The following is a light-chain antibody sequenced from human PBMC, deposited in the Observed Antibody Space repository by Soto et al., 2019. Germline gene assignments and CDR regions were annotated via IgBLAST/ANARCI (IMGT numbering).Light chain of an antibody. V-gene: IGLV2-14*03. J-gene: IGLJ2*01. CDR2: DVS. Sequence: QSALTQPASVSGSPGQSITISCTGTSSDVGGYNYVSWYQQHPGKAPKLMIYDVSIRPSGVSNRFSGSKSGNTASLTISGLQAEDEPDYYCSSYTSSSTLKVFGGGTKLTVL. CDR3: SSYTSSSTLKV. CDR1: SSDVGGYNY.